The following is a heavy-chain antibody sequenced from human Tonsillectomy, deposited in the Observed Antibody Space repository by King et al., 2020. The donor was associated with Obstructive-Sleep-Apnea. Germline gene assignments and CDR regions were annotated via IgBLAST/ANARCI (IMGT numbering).Heavy chain of an antibody. D-gene: IGHD3-22*01. CDR1: GFSLSTSGMC. J-gene: IGHJ2*01. V-gene: IGHV2-70*01. Sequence: VTLKESGPALVKPTQTLTLTCTFSGFSLSTSGMCVSWIRQPPGKALEWLALIDWDDEKYYSTSLKTRLTISKDTSKNQVVLTMTNMDPVDTATYYCARSYYDSSGYLRYWYFDLWGRGTLVTVSS. CDR3: ARSYYDSSGYLRYWYFDL. CDR2: IDWDDEK.